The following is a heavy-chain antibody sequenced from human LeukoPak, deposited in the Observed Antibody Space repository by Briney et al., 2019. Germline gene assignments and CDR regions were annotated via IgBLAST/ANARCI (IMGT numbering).Heavy chain of an antibody. J-gene: IGHJ4*02. V-gene: IGHV1-2*02. D-gene: IGHD2-21*02. CDR3: ARDQIDVVVTATAPDY. Sequence: GASVKVSCKASGYTFTVYYMHWVRQAPGQGLEWMGWINPNSGGTNYAQKFQGRVTMTRDTSISTAYMELSRLRSDDTAVYYCARDQIDVVVTATAPDYWGQGTLVTVSS. CDR2: INPNSGGT. CDR1: GYTFTVYY.